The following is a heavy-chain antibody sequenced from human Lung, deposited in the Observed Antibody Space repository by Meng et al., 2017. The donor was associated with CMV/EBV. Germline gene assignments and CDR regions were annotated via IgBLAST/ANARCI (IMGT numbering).Heavy chain of an antibody. CDR2: IYHSGST. D-gene: IGHD6-19*01. J-gene: IGHJ4*02. CDR1: GGSISSSNW. Sequence: QLPLQRPGPGLGMPSGALPLPGAVSGGSISSSNWLSWVRQPPGKGLEWIGEIYHSGSTNYNPSLKSRVTISVDKSKNQFSLKLSSVTAADTAVYYCASFPPPGKQWLVTDYWGQGTLVTV. CDR3: ASFPPPGKQWLVTDY. V-gene: IGHV4-4*02.